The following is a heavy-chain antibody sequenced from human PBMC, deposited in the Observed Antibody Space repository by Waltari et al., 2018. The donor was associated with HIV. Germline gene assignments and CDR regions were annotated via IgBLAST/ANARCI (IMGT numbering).Heavy chain of an antibody. V-gene: IGHV1-2*02. CDR1: GSTFTGYY. J-gene: IGHJ4*02. Sequence: QVQLVQSGAEVKKPGASVKVSCKASGSTFTGYYMHWVRQAPGQGLEWMGWINPNSGGTNYAQKVQGRFTMTRDTSISTAYMELSRLRSDDTAVYYCARDLNIAARPLGYWGQGTLVTVSS. CDR3: ARDLNIAARPLGY. CDR2: INPNSGGT. D-gene: IGHD6-6*01.